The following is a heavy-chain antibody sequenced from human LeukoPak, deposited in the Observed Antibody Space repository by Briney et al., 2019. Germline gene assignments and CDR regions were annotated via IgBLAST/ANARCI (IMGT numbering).Heavy chain of an antibody. CDR1: GGSISSNY. CDR2: TYYSGSN. J-gene: IGHJ4*02. D-gene: IGHD3-16*01. CDR3: ARHGSWGAPFDY. Sequence: SETLSLTCTVSGGSISSNYWSWIREPPGEGLGWIGYTYYSGSNNYNPSLKSRVNISVDTSKSQFSLKLSSVTAADTAVYYCARHGSWGAPFDYWGQGTLVTVSS. V-gene: IGHV4-59*08.